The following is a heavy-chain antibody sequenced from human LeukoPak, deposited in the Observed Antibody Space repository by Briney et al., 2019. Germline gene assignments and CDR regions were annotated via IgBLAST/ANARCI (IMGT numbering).Heavy chain of an antibody. CDR2: INPSGGST. CDR3: ARVYGYCSSTSCPYHFDY. V-gene: IGHV1-46*01. Sequence: ASVKVSCKASGYTFTSYYMHWVRQAPGQGLEWMGIINPSGGSTSYAQRFQGRVTMTRDTSTSTVYMELSCLRSEDTAVYYCARVYGYCSSTSCPYHFDYWGQGTLVTVSS. CDR1: GYTFTSYY. D-gene: IGHD2-2*03. J-gene: IGHJ4*02.